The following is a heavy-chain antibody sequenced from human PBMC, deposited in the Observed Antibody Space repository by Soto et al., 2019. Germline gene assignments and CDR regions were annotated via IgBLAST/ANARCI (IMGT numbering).Heavy chain of an antibody. Sequence: GASVKVTCKASGYTFTSYAMHWVRQAPGQRLEWMGWINAGNGNTKYSQKFQGRVTITRDTSASTAYMELSSLRSEDTAVYYCARELRMVRGVIENWFDPWGQGTPVTVSS. CDR3: ARELRMVRGVIENWFDP. D-gene: IGHD3-10*01. CDR1: GYTFTSYA. V-gene: IGHV1-3*01. J-gene: IGHJ5*02. CDR2: INAGNGNT.